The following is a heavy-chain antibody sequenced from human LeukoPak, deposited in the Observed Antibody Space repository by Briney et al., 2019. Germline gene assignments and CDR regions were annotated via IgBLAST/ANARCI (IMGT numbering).Heavy chain of an antibody. CDR2: IGSNGGST. Sequence: GGSLRLSCAASGFTFSNYPMYWVRQAPGKGLEYVSGIGSNGGSTYYSNSVKGRFTISRDNSRNSLCLQMGSLRAEDTAVYYCARDGLKYWGQGTLVTVSS. CDR3: ARDGLKY. CDR1: GFTFSNYP. V-gene: IGHV3-64*01. J-gene: IGHJ4*02.